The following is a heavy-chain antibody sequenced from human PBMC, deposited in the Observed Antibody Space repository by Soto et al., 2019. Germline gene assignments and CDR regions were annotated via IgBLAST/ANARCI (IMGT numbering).Heavy chain of an antibody. CDR1: GYTYTSYD. D-gene: IGHD1-1*01. J-gene: IGHJ6*02. CDR2: MNPNSGNT. CDR3: ARERTGTTSMDV. V-gene: IGHV1-8*01. Sequence: ASVKVYCKASGYTYTSYDSNWVRQASGQGLEWMGWMNPNSGNTGYAQKFRGRVTMTRNTSISTAYMELSSLRSEDTAVYYCARERTGTTSMDVWGQGTTVTVSS.